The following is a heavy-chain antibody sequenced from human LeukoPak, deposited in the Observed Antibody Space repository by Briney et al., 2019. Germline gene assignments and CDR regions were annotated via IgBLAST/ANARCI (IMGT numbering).Heavy chain of an antibody. CDR2: ISASGPST. J-gene: IGHJ4*02. CDR1: GFTFTRYA. Sequence: GGSLRLSCAASGFTFTRYAMTWVRQAPGKGLEWVSSISASGPSTYYAGSVKGRFTISRDNSKNTLYLQMNSLRAEDTAVYYCAKAHSLCSSISCYFDFWGLGTLVTVSS. CDR3: AKAHSLCSSISCYFDF. V-gene: IGHV3-23*01. D-gene: IGHD2-2*01.